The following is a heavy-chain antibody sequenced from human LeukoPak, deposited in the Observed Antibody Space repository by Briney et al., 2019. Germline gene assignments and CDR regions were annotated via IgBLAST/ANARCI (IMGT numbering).Heavy chain of an antibody. J-gene: IGHJ4*02. CDR1: GFTFSSYS. CDR3: ARGHCSGGSCYSVDY. Sequence: PGGSLRLSCAASGFTFSSYSMNRVRQAPGKGLEWVSSISSSSSYIYYADSVKGRFTISRDNAKNSLYLQMNSLRAEDTAVYYCARGHCSGGSCYSVDYWGQGTLVTVSS. D-gene: IGHD2-15*01. CDR2: ISSSSSYI. V-gene: IGHV3-21*01.